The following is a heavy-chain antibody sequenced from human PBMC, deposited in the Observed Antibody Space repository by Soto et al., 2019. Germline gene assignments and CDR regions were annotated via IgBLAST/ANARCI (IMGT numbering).Heavy chain of an antibody. D-gene: IGHD3-22*01. CDR3: ARVLGPVVTYYCDSSGYPPSDYGMDV. Sequence: ASVKVSCKASGYTFTSYAMHWVRQAPGQRLEWMGWINAGNGNTKYSQKFQGRVTITRDTSASTAYMELSSLRSDDTAVYYCARVLGPVVTYYCDSSGYPPSDYGMDVWGQGTTVTVSS. J-gene: IGHJ6*02. V-gene: IGHV1-3*01. CDR1: GYTFTSYA. CDR2: INAGNGNT.